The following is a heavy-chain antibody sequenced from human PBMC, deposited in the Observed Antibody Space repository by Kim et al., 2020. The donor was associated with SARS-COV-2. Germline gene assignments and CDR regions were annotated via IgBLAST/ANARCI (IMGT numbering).Heavy chain of an antibody. Sequence: SETLSLTCAVYGGSFSGYYWSWIRQPPGKGLEWIGEINHSGSTNYNPSLKSRVTISVDTSKNQFSLKLSSVTAADTAVYYCARDGLTFGGVEYWGQGTLVTVSS. V-gene: IGHV4-34*01. CDR3: ARDGLTFGGVEY. CDR2: INHSGST. J-gene: IGHJ4*02. D-gene: IGHD3-16*01. CDR1: GGSFSGYY.